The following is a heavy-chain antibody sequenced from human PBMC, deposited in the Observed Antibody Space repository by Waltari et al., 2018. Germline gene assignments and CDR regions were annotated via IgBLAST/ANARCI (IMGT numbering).Heavy chain of an antibody. V-gene: IGHV4-39*01. CDR2: IYYSGTT. D-gene: IGHD3-3*01. J-gene: IGHJ4*02. CDR3: ARQLRFVDWIPRYFDS. CDR1: GDSISGSRNY. Sequence: QMELQESGPRLVKPSETLSLTCNVSGDSISGSRNYWAWLRQPPGKNLQWSGSIYYSGTTYSNPSLKGRFAISVDTSRNQLSLNVNSVTAADTGIYYCARQLRFVDWIPRYFDSWGRGTLATVSS.